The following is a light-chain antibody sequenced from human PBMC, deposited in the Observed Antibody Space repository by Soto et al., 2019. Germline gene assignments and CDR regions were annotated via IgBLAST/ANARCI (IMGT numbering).Light chain of an antibody. CDR1: QGISSY. V-gene: IGKV1-9*01. CDR2: AAS. J-gene: IGKJ1*01. CDR3: QQLTSYPPWT. Sequence: DIQLTQSPSFLSASVGDRVTITCRASQGISSYLAWYQQKPGKAPKLLIYAASTLQSGVPSRFSGFGSGTEFTLTISSLQPEDFATYYCQQLTSYPPWTFGQGTKVEIK.